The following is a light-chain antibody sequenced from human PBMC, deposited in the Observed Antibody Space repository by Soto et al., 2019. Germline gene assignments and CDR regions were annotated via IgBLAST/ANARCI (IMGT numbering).Light chain of an antibody. CDR2: EVD. CDR3: SSFTTSSAVV. CDR1: SSDVGFYNY. Sequence: QSALTQPASVSGSPGQSITISCTGTSSDVGFYNYVSWYQQQHPGKAPKLMIYEVDNRPSGISNRFSGSKSGNTASLTISGLQPEDEADYYCSSFTTSSAVVFGTGTKLTVL. V-gene: IGLV2-14*01. J-gene: IGLJ1*01.